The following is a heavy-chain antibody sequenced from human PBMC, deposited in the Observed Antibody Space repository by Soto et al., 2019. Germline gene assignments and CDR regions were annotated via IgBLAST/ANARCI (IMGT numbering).Heavy chain of an antibody. Sequence: QVQLVQAGAEVKKPGASVKVSCKASGYIFSDYYMHWVRQAPGQGLECMGWINPNSGDRIYAQKFQGRVTVTGDTSISTASMELSRLTSDDTAVYYCVRGRAVAGINDAAFDLWGQGTMVTVSS. V-gene: IGHV1-2*02. CDR1: GYIFSDYY. CDR3: VRGRAVAGINDAAFDL. CDR2: INPNSGDR. J-gene: IGHJ3*01. D-gene: IGHD6-19*01.